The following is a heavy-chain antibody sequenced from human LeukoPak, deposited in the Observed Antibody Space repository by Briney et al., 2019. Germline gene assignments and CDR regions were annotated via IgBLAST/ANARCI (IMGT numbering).Heavy chain of an antibody. J-gene: IGHJ4*02. D-gene: IGHD4-17*01. Sequence: GASVTVSFTASGYTFTSYYMHWVRQAPGQGLEWMGIINPSGGSTSYAQKFQGRVTMTRDTSTSTVYMELSSLRSEDTAVYYCARDLDGDYATWGQGTLVTVSS. V-gene: IGHV1-46*01. CDR3: ARDLDGDYAT. CDR1: GYTFTSYY. CDR2: INPSGGST.